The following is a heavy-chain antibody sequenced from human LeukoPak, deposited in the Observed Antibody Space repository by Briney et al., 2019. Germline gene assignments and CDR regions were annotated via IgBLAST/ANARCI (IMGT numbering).Heavy chain of an antibody. J-gene: IGHJ4*02. CDR1: EFSFSNFW. CDR2: IKGDGTAK. D-gene: IGHD6-19*01. Sequence: GGSLRLSCAASEFSFSNFWMTWVRQAPGKGLAWVANIKGDGTAKYYVDSVKGRFTISRDNAKNSLYLQMDSLSAEDTAVYYCARTVDGQLAGYWGQGTLVIVSS. V-gene: IGHV3-7*01. CDR3: ARTVDGQLAGY.